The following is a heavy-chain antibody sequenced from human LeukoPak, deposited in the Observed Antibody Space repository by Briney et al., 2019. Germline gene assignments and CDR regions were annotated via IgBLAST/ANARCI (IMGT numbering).Heavy chain of an antibody. J-gene: IGHJ5*02. V-gene: IGHV4-34*01. CDR2: INHSGST. Sequence: PSGTLSLTCAVYGGSFSGYYWSWIRQPPGKGLEWIGEINHSGSTNYNPSLKSRVTISVDTSKNQFSLKLSSVTAADTAVYYCARGKEITMVRGVIRGFNWFDPWGQGTLVTVSS. D-gene: IGHD3-10*01. CDR3: ARGKEITMVRGVIRGFNWFDP. CDR1: GGSFSGYY.